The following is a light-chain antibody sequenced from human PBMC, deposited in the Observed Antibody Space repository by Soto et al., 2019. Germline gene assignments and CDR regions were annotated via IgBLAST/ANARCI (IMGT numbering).Light chain of an antibody. CDR1: QSVSSSY. CDR3: QRYGSSPYT. CDR2: GAS. Sequence: EIELTQSPGTLSLSPGERATLSCRASQSVSSSYLAWYQQKPGQAPRLLIYGASSMATGIPDRFSGSGSGTDFTLTISRLEPEDFAVYYCQRYGSSPYTFGQGTKLEIK. V-gene: IGKV3-20*01. J-gene: IGKJ2*01.